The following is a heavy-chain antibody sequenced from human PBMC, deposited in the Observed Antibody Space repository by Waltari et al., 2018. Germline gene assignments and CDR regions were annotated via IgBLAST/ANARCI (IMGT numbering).Heavy chain of an antibody. CDR2: ISSSSSYI. Sequence: EVQLVESGGGLVKPGGSLRLSCAASGFTFSSYSMNWVRQAPGKGLEWVSSISSSSSYIYYADSVKGRFTISRDNAKNSLYLQMNSLRAEDTAVYYCAREKRQGPAFDIWGQGTMVTVSS. CDR3: AREKRQGPAFDI. V-gene: IGHV3-21*01. CDR1: GFTFSSYS. J-gene: IGHJ3*02.